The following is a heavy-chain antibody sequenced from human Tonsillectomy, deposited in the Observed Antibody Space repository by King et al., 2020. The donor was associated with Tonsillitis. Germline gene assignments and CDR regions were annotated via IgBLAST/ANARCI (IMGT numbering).Heavy chain of an antibody. CDR2: ISSSSSYT. D-gene: IGHD3-22*01. CDR1: GFTFSDYY. Sequence: QLVQSGGGLVKPGGSLRLSCAASGFTFSDYYMSWIRQAPGKGLEWVSYISSSSSYTNYADSVKGRFTISRDNAKNSLYLQMNSLRAEDTAVYYCARANYYDSSGYYPLAFDIWGQGTMVTVSS. J-gene: IGHJ3*02. CDR3: ARANYYDSSGYYPLAFDI. V-gene: IGHV3-11*06.